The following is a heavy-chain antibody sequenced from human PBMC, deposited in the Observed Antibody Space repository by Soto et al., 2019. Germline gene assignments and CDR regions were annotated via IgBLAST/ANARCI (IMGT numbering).Heavy chain of an antibody. CDR2: IDQSGIT. CDR3: ARGFSFSDSPGDDRIYFYYGLDV. D-gene: IGHD3-22*01. V-gene: IGHV4-4*02. J-gene: IGHJ6*01. Sequence: QVQLQESGPGLVKASGTLSLTCAVSGASFTTGHWWTWVRQSPGKGLEWIGEIDQSGITNYNPSLSSRLTISMDKSKNQFSLKLTSVTAADTALYYCARGFSFSDSPGDDRIYFYYGLDVW. CDR1: GASFTTGHW.